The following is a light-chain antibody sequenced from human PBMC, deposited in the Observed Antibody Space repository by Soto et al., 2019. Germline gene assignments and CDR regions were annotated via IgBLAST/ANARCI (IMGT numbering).Light chain of an antibody. J-gene: IGLJ1*01. CDR3: CSYAGSSTFEV. Sequence: QSVLTQPASVSGSPGHSITISCTGTSSDVGSYNLVSWYQQHPGKAPKLMIYEGSKRPSGVSNRFSGSKSGNTASLTISGLQAEDEADYYCCSYAGSSTFEVFGTGTKVTVL. V-gene: IGLV2-23*03. CDR2: EGS. CDR1: SSDVGSYNL.